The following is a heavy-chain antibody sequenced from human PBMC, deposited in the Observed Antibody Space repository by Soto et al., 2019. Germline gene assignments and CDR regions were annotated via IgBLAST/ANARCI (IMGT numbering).Heavy chain of an antibody. Sequence: ASVKVSCKASGYTFTSYDINWVRQATGQGLEWMGWMNPNSGNTGYAQKFQGRVTMTRNTSISTAYMELSSLRSEDTAVYYCARGPVYYDILTGYYRRKYYYGMDVWGQGTTVTVSS. CDR3: ARGPVYYDILTGYYRRKYYYGMDV. D-gene: IGHD3-9*01. V-gene: IGHV1-8*01. CDR1: GYTFTSYD. J-gene: IGHJ6*02. CDR2: MNPNSGNT.